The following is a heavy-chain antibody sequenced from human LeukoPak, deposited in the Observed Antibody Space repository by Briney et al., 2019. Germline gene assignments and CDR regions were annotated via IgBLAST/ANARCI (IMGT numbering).Heavy chain of an antibody. Sequence: GGSLRLSCAASGFTFSTYVMTWVRQAPGKGLEWVSALSGSGGSTFYEDSVKGRFTISRDNSNNTLFLQMNSLRAEDTAVYYCAKGRTPDYWGQGTLVTVSS. V-gene: IGHV3-23*01. CDR3: AKGRTPDY. J-gene: IGHJ4*02. D-gene: IGHD2-15*01. CDR1: GFTFSTYV. CDR2: LSGSGGST.